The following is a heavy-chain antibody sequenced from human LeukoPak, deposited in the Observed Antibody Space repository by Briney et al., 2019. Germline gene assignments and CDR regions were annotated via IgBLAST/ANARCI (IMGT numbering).Heavy chain of an antibody. V-gene: IGHV3-74*01. D-gene: IGHD4-17*01. Sequence: GGSLRLSCAASGFTFSSYWMHWVRQAPGKGLVWVSRINTDGSSTSYADSVKGRFTISRDNAKNTLYLQMNSLRAEDTAVYYCATHDYGDYRDYFDYWGQGTLVTVSS. CDR1: GFTFSSYW. CDR3: ATHDYGDYRDYFDY. J-gene: IGHJ4*02. CDR2: INTDGSST.